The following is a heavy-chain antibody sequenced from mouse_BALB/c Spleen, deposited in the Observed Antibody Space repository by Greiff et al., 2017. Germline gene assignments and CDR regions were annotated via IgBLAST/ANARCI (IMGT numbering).Heavy chain of an antibody. D-gene: IGHD2-14*01. Sequence: EVKLMESGGGLVKPGGSLKLSCAASGFTFSDYYMYWVRQTPEKRLEWVATISDGGSYTYYPDSVKGRFTISRDNAKNNLYLQMSSLKSEDTAMYYCAREGGRYDYAMDYWGQGTSVTVSS. CDR3: AREGGRYDYAMDY. CDR1: GFTFSDYY. CDR2: ISDGGSYT. V-gene: IGHV5-4*02. J-gene: IGHJ4*01.